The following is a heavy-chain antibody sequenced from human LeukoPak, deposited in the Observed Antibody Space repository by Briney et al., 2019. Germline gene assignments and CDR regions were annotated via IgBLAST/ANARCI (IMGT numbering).Heavy chain of an antibody. CDR3: ARDPLYCSGGSCYDY. Sequence: GGSLRLSCAASGFTVSSNYMSWVPQAPGKGLGWVSVIYSGGSTYYADSVKGRFTISRDNSKNTLYLQMNSLRAEDTAVYYCARDPLYCSGGSCYDYWGQGTLVTVSS. CDR1: GFTVSSNY. CDR2: IYSGGST. D-gene: IGHD2-15*01. V-gene: IGHV3-66*01. J-gene: IGHJ4*02.